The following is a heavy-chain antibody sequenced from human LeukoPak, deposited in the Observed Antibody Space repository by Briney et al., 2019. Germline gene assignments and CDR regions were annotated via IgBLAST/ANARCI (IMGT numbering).Heavy chain of an antibody. D-gene: IGHD5-24*01. CDR3: ARVRRDGYNYDSAWTYYYGVDV. J-gene: IGHJ6*02. CDR1: EFTFSTYG. Sequence: GGSLRLSCAASEFTFSTYGMHWVRQAPGKGLAWLAVIWHDGSNEYYADSAKGRFAISRDNFKNTLYLQMSSLRAEDTAVYYCARVRRDGYNYDSAWTYYYGVDVWGQGTTVTVSS. V-gene: IGHV3-33*08. CDR2: IWHDGSNE.